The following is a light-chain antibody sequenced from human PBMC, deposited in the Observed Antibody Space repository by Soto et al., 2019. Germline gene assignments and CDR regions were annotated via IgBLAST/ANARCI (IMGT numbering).Light chain of an antibody. CDR2: GAS. CDR3: QQYNNWPPWT. V-gene: IGKV3-15*01. CDR1: QSVSSN. Sequence: EIVMTQSPATLSVSPGERATLSCRASQSVSSNLAWYQQKPGQAPRLLIYGASTRATGIPARFSGSGSGTEFTLTISSLQSEVFPVYYCQQYNNWPPWTFGQGTKVEIK. J-gene: IGKJ1*01.